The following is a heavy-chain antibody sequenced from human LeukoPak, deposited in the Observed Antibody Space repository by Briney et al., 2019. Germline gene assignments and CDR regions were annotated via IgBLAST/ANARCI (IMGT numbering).Heavy chain of an antibody. CDR2: FDPEDGET. CDR3: ATVQSSPDPWRFRYYYYYMDV. Sequence: ASVTVSCKVSGYTLTELSMHWVRQAPGKGLEWMGGFDPEDGETIYAQKFQGRVTMTEDTCTGTAYMELSSLRSEDTAVYYCATVQSSPDPWRFRYYYYYMDVWGKGTTVTVSS. V-gene: IGHV1-24*01. CDR1: GYTLTELS. D-gene: IGHD3-3*01. J-gene: IGHJ6*03.